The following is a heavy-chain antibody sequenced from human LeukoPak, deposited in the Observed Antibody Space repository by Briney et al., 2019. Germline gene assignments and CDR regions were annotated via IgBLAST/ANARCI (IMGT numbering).Heavy chain of an antibody. J-gene: IGHJ4*02. V-gene: IGHV3-23*01. D-gene: IGHD6-19*01. CDR3: AKDSRRIAVAEDFDY. CDR1: GFTFSSYA. CDR2: IIGSGGST. Sequence: GGSLRLSCAASGFTFSSYAMSWVRQAPGKGLEWVSAIIGSGGSTYYADSVKGRFTISRDNSKNTLYLQMNSLRAEDTAVYYCAKDSRRIAVAEDFDYWGQGTLVTVSS.